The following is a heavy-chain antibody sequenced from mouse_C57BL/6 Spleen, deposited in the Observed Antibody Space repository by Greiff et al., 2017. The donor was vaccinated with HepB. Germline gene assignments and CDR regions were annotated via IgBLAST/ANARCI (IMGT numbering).Heavy chain of an antibody. CDR1: GYTFTDYE. CDR3: TRLDYYVGSLAY. Sequence: VQLQQSGAELVRPGASVTLSCKASGYTFTDYEMHWVKQTPVHGLEWIGAIDPETGGTAYNQKFKGKAILTADKSSSTAYMELRSLTSEDSAVYYCTRLDYYVGSLAYWGQGTLVTVSA. D-gene: IGHD1-1*01. J-gene: IGHJ3*01. V-gene: IGHV1-15*01. CDR2: IDPETGGT.